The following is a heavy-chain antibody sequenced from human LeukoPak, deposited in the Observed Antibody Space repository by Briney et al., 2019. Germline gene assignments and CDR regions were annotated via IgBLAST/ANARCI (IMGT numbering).Heavy chain of an antibody. CDR2: IYRDGSTT. V-gene: IGHV3-74*01. CDR3: ARPGPTFGGVITYFDY. D-gene: IGHD3-16*02. Sequence: GGSLRLSCAASGFGFSRYWMHWVRQAPGTGLKWVSRIYRDGSTTVYADSVKGRFSISRDNSKNTLYLDMNSLRAEDTALYYCARPGPTFGGVITYFDYWGQGTLVTVSS. J-gene: IGHJ4*02. CDR1: GFGFSRYW.